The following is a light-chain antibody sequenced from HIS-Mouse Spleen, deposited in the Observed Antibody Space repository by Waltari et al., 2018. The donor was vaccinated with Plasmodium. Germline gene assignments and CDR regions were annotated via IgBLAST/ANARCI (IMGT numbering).Light chain of an antibody. CDR1: SSDAGGYNY. V-gene: IGLV2-8*01. CDR3: SSYAGSNNLV. J-gene: IGLJ2*01. CDR2: EVS. Sequence: QSALTQPPSASGSPGQSVTISCTGTSSDAGGYNYVSWYHQPPGKAPKLMIYEVSKRPSGVPDRFSGSKSGNTASLTVSGLQAEDEADYYCSSYAGSNNLVFGGGTKLTVL.